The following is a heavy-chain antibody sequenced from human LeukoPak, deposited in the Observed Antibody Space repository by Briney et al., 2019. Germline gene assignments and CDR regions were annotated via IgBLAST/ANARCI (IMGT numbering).Heavy chain of an antibody. J-gene: IGHJ4*02. CDR1: GFTFSSYA. CDR3: AKSLGFGELLHALDY. V-gene: IGHV3-23*01. Sequence: GSLRLSCAASGFTFSSYAMSWVRQAPGKGLEWVSAISGSGGSTYYADSVKGRFTISRDNSKNTLYLQMNSLRAEDTAVYYCAKSLGFGELLHALDYWGQGTLVTVSS. D-gene: IGHD3-10*01. CDR2: ISGSGGST.